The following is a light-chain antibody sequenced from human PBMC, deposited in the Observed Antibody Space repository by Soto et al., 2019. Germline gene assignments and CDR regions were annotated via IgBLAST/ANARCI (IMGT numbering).Light chain of an antibody. CDR1: QSVGNNY. CDR2: DAS. J-gene: IGKJ4*01. V-gene: IGKV3-20*01. CDR3: QQYGRTPLT. Sequence: EIVLTQSPGILSLSPGEGATLSCRASQSVGNNYLAWYQQKPGQAPRFLMYDASTRATGIPDRFSGSGSGTDFTLTISRLESEDFAVYYCQQYGRTPLTFGGGTKVEIK.